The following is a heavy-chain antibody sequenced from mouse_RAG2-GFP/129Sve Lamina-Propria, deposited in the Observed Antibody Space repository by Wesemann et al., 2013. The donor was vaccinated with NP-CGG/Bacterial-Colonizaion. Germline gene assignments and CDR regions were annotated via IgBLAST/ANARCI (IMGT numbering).Heavy chain of an antibody. CDR2: IHPNSGST. CDR3: AGNYFDV. Sequence: EVQLQQSGPVLVKPGASVKMSCKASGYTFTDYYMNWVKQSHGKSLEWIGMIHPNSGSTNYNEKFKSKATLTVDKSSSTAYMELRSLTSEDSAVYYCAGNYFDVWGTGTTVTVSS. CDR1: GYTFTDYY. J-gene: IGHJ1*03. V-gene: IGHV1-19*01.